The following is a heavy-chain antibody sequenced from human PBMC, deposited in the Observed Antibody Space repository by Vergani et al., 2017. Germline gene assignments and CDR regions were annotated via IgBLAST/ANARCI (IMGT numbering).Heavy chain of an antibody. CDR1: GGSFSGYY. CDR3: ARGRPLTGYSSSWGLDP. J-gene: IGHJ5*02. D-gene: IGHD6-13*01. CDR2: INHSGST. Sequence: QVQLQQWGAGLLKPSETLSLTCAVYGGSFSGYYWSWIRQPPGKGLEWIGEINHSGSTNYNPSLKSRVTISVDASKNQFSLKLSSVTAADTAVYYCARGRPLTGYSSSWGLDPWGQGTLVTVSS. V-gene: IGHV4-34*01.